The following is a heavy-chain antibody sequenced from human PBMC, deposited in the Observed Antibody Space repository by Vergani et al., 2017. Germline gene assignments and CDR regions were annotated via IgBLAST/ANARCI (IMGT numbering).Heavy chain of an antibody. V-gene: IGHV4-30-4*08. Sequence: QVQLQESGPGLVKPSQTLSLTCSVSGDSINSGDYYWNWIRQPPGKGLEWVGYISYSGSTYYNASLESRVTLSKDTSKKQFSLRLSSVTAADTAVYYCVRGGKDWKRQYDAFDMWGQGTLVTVSS. D-gene: IGHD1-1*01. CDR2: ISYSGST. CDR3: VRGGKDWKRQYDAFDM. J-gene: IGHJ3*02. CDR1: GDSINSGDYY.